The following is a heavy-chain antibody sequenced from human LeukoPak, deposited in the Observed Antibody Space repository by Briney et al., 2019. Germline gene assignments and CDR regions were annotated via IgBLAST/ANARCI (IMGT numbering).Heavy chain of an antibody. CDR2: IYYSGST. J-gene: IGHJ4*02. Sequence: SETLSLTCTVSGGSISSYYWSWIRQPPGKGLEWIGYIYYSGSTNYNPSLKSRVTISVDTSKNQFSLKLSSVTAADTAVYYCARGLSGLLWFGESSYYFDYWGQGTLVTVSS. CDR3: ARGLSGLLWFGESSYYFDY. CDR1: GGSISSYY. V-gene: IGHV4-59*01. D-gene: IGHD3-10*01.